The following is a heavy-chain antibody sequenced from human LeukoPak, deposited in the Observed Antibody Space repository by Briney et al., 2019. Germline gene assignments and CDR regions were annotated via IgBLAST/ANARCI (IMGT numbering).Heavy chain of an antibody. J-gene: IGHJ4*02. D-gene: IGHD4-11*01. CDR3: ADSNYWYPVDY. Sequence: PGGSLRLSCGASGLTFSTYAMTWVRQAPGRGLQWVSAISASGQTTYYADSVKGRFTISRDNSRNTLYLQMNSLRAEDTAIYYCADSNYWYPVDYWGQGTLVTVSS. CDR1: GLTFSTYA. V-gene: IGHV3-23*01. CDR2: ISASGQTT.